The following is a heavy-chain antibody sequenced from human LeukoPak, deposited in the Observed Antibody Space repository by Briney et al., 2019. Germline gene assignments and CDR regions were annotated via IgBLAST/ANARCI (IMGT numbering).Heavy chain of an antibody. Sequence: PGGSLRLSCAASGFTFNIYTMTWVRQAPGKGLEWVSSIGSTSRYIYYADSVKGRFTISRDNDNNSVYLQMNSLRAEDTAVYFCARDCSSSAFDIWGHGTVVTVSS. CDR3: ARDCSSSAFDI. CDR1: GFTFNIYT. J-gene: IGHJ3*02. CDR2: IGSTSRYI. V-gene: IGHV3-21*04. D-gene: IGHD2-15*01.